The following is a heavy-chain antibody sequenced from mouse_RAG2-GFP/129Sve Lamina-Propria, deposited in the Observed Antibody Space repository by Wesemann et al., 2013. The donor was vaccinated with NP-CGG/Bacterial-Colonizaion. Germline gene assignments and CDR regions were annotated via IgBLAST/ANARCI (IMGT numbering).Heavy chain of an antibody. V-gene: IGHV1-85*01. D-gene: IGHD1-1*01. Sequence: QVQLQQSGAELARPGASVKLSCKASGYTFTSYGISWVKQRTGQGLEWIGWIYPRDGSTKYNEKFKGKATLTVDTSSSTAYMELHSLTSEDSAVYFCARESGSGFDYWGQGTTLTVSS. CDR3: ARESGSGFDY. J-gene: IGHJ2*01. CDR2: IYPRDGST. CDR1: GYTFTSYG.